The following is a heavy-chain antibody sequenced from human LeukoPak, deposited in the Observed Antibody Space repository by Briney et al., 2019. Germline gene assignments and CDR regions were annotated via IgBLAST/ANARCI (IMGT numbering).Heavy chain of an antibody. J-gene: IGHJ4*02. CDR3: ARNDYILTGYYPDY. Sequence: ASVKVSCKASGYTFTNYAMNWVRQAPGQGLEWMGWINTNTGNPTYAQGLTGRFVFSLDTSVSTAYLQISRLKAEDTAVYYCARNDYILTGYYPDYWGQGTLVTVSS. V-gene: IGHV7-4-1*02. CDR1: GYTFTNYA. CDR2: INTNTGNP. D-gene: IGHD3-9*01.